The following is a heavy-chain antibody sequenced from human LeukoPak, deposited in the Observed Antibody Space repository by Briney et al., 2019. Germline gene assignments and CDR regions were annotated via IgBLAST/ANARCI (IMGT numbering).Heavy chain of an antibody. D-gene: IGHD6-19*01. J-gene: IGHJ3*02. CDR2: IIPIFGTA. V-gene: IGHV1-69*05. CDR3: ARVGYSSGWYLANAFDI. CDR1: GGTFSSYA. Sequence: ASVKVSCKASGGTFSSYAISWVRQAPGQGLEWMGGIIPIFGTANYAQKLQGRVTMTTDTSTSTAYMELRSLRSDDTAVYYCARVGYSSGWYLANAFDIWGQGTMVTVSS.